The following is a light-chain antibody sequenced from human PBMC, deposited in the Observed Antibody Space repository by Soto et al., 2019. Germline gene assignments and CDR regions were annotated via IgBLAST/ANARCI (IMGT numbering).Light chain of an antibody. CDR2: GAS. CDR3: QQYGISPRT. J-gene: IGKJ1*01. CDR1: QSVSSNF. Sequence: EIVLTQSPGTLSLSPEESATLSCRASQSVSSNFLAWFQQKPGQDPRLLIYGASSRATGIPDRFGGSGSGTDFTLTISSLETEDFPVYYCQQYGISPRTFGHGTKVEIK. V-gene: IGKV3-20*01.